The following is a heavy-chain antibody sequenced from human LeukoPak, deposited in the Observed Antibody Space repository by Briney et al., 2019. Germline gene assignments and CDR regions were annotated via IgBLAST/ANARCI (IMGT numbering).Heavy chain of an antibody. V-gene: IGHV3-74*01. Sequence: GGSLRLSCAASGFTFSSYWMHWVRQAPGKGLVWFSRINSDGSSTSYADSVKGRFTISRDNAKNTLYLQMNSLRAEDTAVYYCARVALFVGDYAHYFDYWGQGTLVTVSS. CDR3: ARVALFVGDYAHYFDY. CDR2: INSDGSST. J-gene: IGHJ4*02. D-gene: IGHD4-17*01. CDR1: GFTFSSYW.